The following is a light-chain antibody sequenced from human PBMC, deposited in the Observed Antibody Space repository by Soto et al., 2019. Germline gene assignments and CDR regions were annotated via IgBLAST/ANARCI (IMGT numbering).Light chain of an antibody. CDR2: WAS. CDR3: QQYYTSPAYP. V-gene: IGKV4-1*01. J-gene: IGKJ2*01. CDR1: QNVLYSSNNKNY. Sequence: DIVMTQSPDSLAVSLGERATINCKSSQNVLYSSNNKNYLAWYQQRPGQPPKLLIYWASTRASGVPDRFSGSGSGTHLTLTINSLQAEDVAVYYCQQYYTSPAYPFGQGTKLEIK.